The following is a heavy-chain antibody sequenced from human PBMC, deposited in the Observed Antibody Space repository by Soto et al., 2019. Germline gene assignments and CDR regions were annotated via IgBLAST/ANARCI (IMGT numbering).Heavy chain of an antibody. CDR2: IIPIFGTA. J-gene: IGHJ6*02. CDR1: GGTFSSYA. Sequence: ASVKVSCKASGGTFSSYAISWVRQAPGQGLEWMGGIIPIFGTANYAQKFQGRVTITADESTSTAYMELSSLRFEDTAVYYCARNSSSFDYYYYGMDVWGQGTTVTVSS. V-gene: IGHV1-69*13. D-gene: IGHD6-6*01. CDR3: ARNSSSFDYYYYGMDV.